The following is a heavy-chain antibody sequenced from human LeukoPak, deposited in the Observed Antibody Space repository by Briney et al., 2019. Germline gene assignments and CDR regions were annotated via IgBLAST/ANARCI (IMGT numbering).Heavy chain of an antibody. Sequence: PSETLSLTCTVSGGSIGSGVYYWSWIPQHPGKALEWLGYIDYRGSTYYNAPLKSRLTISLDMSKNHMSLKLRPVTAADTAVYDCARRAGSGSYYYWFDPWGQGTQVTVSS. V-gene: IGHV4-31*03. J-gene: IGHJ5*02. CDR2: IDYRGST. CDR3: ARRAGSGSYYYWFDP. CDR1: GGSIGSGVYY. D-gene: IGHD3-10*01.